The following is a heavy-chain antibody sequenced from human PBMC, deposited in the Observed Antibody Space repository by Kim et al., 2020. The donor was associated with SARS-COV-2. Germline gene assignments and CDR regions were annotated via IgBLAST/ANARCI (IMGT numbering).Heavy chain of an antibody. V-gene: IGHV3-21*01. CDR2: ISSSSSYI. D-gene: IGHD2-15*01. CDR3: ARLGIVVVVAANREENWFDP. Sequence: GGSLRLSCAASGFTFSSYSMNWVRQAPGKGLEWVSSISSSSSYIYYADSVKGRFTISRDNAKNSLYLQMNSLRAEDTAVYYCARLGIVVVVAANREENWFDPWGQGTLVTVSS. CDR1: GFTFSSYS. J-gene: IGHJ5*02.